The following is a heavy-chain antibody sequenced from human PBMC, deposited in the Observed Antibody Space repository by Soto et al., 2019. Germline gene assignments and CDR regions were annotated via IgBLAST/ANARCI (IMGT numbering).Heavy chain of an antibody. CDR3: ARDRGTVTTRPEYNWFDP. Sequence: SETLSLTCTVSGGSISSGGYYWSWIRQHPGKGLEWIGYIYYSGSTYYNPSLKSRVTISVDTSKNQFSLKLSSVTAADTAVYYCARDRGTVTTRPEYNWFDPWGQGTPVTVSS. CDR2: IYYSGST. D-gene: IGHD4-17*01. V-gene: IGHV4-31*03. J-gene: IGHJ5*02. CDR1: GGSISSGGYY.